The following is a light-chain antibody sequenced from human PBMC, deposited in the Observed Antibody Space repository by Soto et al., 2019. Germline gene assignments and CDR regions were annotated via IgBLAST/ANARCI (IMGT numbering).Light chain of an antibody. V-gene: IGKV3-15*01. CDR1: QSVSSN. Sequence: EIVLTQSPGTLSLSPGERATLSCRASQSVSSNLLAWYQEKPGQAPTLLIYGAYNRATGIPHRLSGSGSGTELNLNISSLQYEDFAVYYCQQSNKWHPETVGQVTKVEIK. J-gene: IGKJ1*01. CDR2: GAY. CDR3: QQSNKWHPET.